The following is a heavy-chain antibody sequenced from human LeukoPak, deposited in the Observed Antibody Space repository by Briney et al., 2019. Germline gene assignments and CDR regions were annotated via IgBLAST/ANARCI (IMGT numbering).Heavy chain of an antibody. J-gene: IGHJ4*02. CDR1: GGSISGYY. D-gene: IGHD5-12*01. Sequence: SETLSLTCTVSGGSISGYYWGWIRQPPGKGLEWIGYIYYSGSTNYNPSLKSRVTISVDTSKNQFSLKLSSVTAADTAVYYCARHSPVSGYGGFDYWGQGTLVTVSS. CDR3: ARHSPVSGYGGFDY. V-gene: IGHV4-59*08. CDR2: IYYSGST.